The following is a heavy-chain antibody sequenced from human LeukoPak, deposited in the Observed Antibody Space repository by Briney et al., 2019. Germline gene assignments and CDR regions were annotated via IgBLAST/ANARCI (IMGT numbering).Heavy chain of an antibody. CDR1: GYTLTELS. D-gene: IGHD6-13*01. V-gene: IGHV1-24*01. J-gene: IGHJ6*02. CDR3: ATVAGYSSSWYRGQYYYGMDV. CDR2: FDPEDGET. Sequence: ASVKVSCKVSGYTLTELSLHWVRQAPGKGREWMGGFDPEDGETIYAQKFQGRVTMTEDTSTDTAYMELSSLRSEDTAVYYCATVAGYSSSWYRGQYYYGMDVWGQGTTVTVSS.